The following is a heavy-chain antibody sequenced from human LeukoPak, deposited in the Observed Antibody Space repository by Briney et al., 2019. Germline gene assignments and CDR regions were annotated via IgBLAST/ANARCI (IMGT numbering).Heavy chain of an antibody. V-gene: IGHV3-53*05. CDR2: VYGGGST. Sequence: GGSLRLSCAASGFTVSNNYMSWVRQAPGKGLEWVSVVYGGGSTYYADSGKGRFTISRDNSKNSLYLQMNSLRTEDTAVYYCAKANPLIVGARAGGPINFWGQGTMVTVSS. D-gene: IGHD1-26*01. J-gene: IGHJ3*01. CDR3: AKANPLIVGARAGGPINF. CDR1: GFTVSNNY.